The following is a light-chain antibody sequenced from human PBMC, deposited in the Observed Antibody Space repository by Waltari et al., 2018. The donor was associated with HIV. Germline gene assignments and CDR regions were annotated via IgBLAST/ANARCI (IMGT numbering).Light chain of an antibody. J-gene: IGLJ3*02. CDR2: KDS. CDR3: QSVDSSGSIWV. CDR1: ALPKQY. V-gene: IGLV3-25*03. Sequence: SYELTQPPSVSVSPGQTATITCSGDALPKQYAYWYQQKPGQAPVLGIYKDSERPSGIPERFAGSSSGTTVTLTISGVQAEDEADYHCQSVDSSGSIWVFGGGTKLTVL.